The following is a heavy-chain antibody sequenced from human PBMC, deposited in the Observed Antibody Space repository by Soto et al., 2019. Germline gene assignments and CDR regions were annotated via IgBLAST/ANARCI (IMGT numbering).Heavy chain of an antibody. Sequence: PGESLKISCKGSGYSFTSYWIGWVRQMPGKGLEWMGIIYPGDSDTRYSPSFQGQVTISADKSISTAYLQWSSLKASDTAMYYCARHSEVVPAANEGYYMDVWGKGTTVTVS. CDR3: ARHSEVVPAANEGYYMDV. CDR2: IYPGDSDT. CDR1: GYSFTSYW. D-gene: IGHD2-2*01. V-gene: IGHV5-51*01. J-gene: IGHJ6*03.